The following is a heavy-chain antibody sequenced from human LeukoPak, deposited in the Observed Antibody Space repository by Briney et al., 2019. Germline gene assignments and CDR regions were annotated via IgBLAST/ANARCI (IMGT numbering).Heavy chain of an antibody. Sequence: ASVKVSCKVSGYTLTELSMHWVRQAPGKGLEWMGGFDPGDGETIYAQKFQGRVTMTEDTSTDTAYMELTGLRSEDTAVYYCATAIAVVVASTAAFDIWGQGTMVTVSS. D-gene: IGHD2-15*01. CDR1: GYTLTELS. CDR2: FDPGDGET. V-gene: IGHV1-24*01. CDR3: ATAIAVVVASTAAFDI. J-gene: IGHJ3*02.